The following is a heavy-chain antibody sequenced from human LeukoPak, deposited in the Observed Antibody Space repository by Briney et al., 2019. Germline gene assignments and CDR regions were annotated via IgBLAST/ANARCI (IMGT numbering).Heavy chain of an antibody. V-gene: IGHV4-30-2*01. D-gene: IGHD1-26*01. CDR3: ARGPRSYMVDY. J-gene: IGHJ4*02. CDR2: TYHSGST. CDR1: AGSISSGGDS. Sequence: SQTLSLTCAVSAGSISSGGDSWSWIRQPPGKGLEWIGHTYHSGSTYYNPSLKSRVTISVDRSKNQFSLKLSSVTAADTAVYYCARGPRSYMVDYWGQGTLVTVSS.